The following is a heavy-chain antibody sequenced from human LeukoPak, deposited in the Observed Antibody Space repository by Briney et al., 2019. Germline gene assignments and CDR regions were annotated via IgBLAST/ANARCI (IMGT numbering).Heavy chain of an antibody. CDR1: GYTFTSYG. J-gene: IGHJ6*02. CDR3: ARDFQGYCSSTSCYAYYYYGMDV. D-gene: IGHD2-2*01. Sequence: ASVKVSCKASGYTFTSYGISWVRQAPGQGLEWMGWISAYNGNTNYAQKLQGRVTMTTDTSTSTAYMELSSLRSEDTAVYYCARDFQGYCSSTSCYAYYYYGMDVWGQGTTVTVSS. V-gene: IGHV1-18*01. CDR2: ISAYNGNT.